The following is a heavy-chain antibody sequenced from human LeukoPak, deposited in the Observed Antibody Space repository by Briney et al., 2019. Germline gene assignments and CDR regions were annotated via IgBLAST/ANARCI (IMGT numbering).Heavy chain of an antibody. CDR2: ISYDGSNK. V-gene: IGHV3-30-3*01. CDR3: ARALSAVAGQAPVTDYYYYYMDV. D-gene: IGHD6-19*01. Sequence: GGSLRLSCAASGFTFSSYAMHWVRQAPGKGLEWVAVISYDGSNKYYADSVKGRFTISRDNAKNSLYLQMNSLRAEDTAVYYCARALSAVAGQAPVTDYYYYYMDVWGKGTTVTVSS. J-gene: IGHJ6*03. CDR1: GFTFSSYA.